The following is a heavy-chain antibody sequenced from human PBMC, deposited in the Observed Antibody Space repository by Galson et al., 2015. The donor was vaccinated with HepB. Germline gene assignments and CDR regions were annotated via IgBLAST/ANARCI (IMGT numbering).Heavy chain of an antibody. CDR3: GQKTGADYYDF. CDR2: ISGSGGST. CDR1: GFTFSRYA. J-gene: IGHJ4*02. V-gene: IGHV3-23*01. Sequence: SLRLSCAASGFTFSRYAMSWVRQAPGKGLEWVSAISGSGGSTYYADSVKGRFTISRDNSKNTLYLQMDSLRAEDTALYYCGQKTGADYYDFSGQGTLVTVSS. D-gene: IGHD2-21*01.